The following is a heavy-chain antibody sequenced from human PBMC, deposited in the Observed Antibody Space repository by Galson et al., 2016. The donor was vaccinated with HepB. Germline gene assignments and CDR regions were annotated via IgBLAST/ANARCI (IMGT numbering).Heavy chain of an antibody. CDR2: ISWNSGSI. V-gene: IGHV3-9*01. CDR1: GFTFDDYA. J-gene: IGHJ4*02. CDR3: VRVQYIDEGFDY. D-gene: IGHD1-1*01. Sequence: SLRLSCAASGFTFDDYAMHWVRQAPGKGLEWVSGISWNSGSIGYADSVKGRFTISRDNAKNSLYLQMNDLRADDSALYYCVRVQYIDEGFDYWGQGALVTVSP.